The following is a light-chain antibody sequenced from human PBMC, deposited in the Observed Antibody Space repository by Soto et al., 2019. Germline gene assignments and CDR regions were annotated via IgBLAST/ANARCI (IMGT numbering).Light chain of an antibody. CDR2: GAS. V-gene: IGKV1-39*01. CDR3: QPSNSIPQWT. J-gene: IGKJ1*01. CDR1: QTISKY. Sequence: DIQMTQSPSSLSASVGDRVTITCRASQTISKYLNWYQHKPGKGPKLLIYGASTLQSGASSRFSGSGSGTDFTLTISSLQPEDVATYYCQPSNSIPQWTSGQATKVDI.